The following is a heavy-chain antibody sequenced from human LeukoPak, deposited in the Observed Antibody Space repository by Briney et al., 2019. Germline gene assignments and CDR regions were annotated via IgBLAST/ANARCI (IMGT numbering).Heavy chain of an antibody. Sequence: SETLSLTCTVSGGSINSYYWSWIRQPAGKGLEWIGRIYSSGSTNYNPSLKSRVSMSVDPSKNQFSLKLTSVTAADTAVYYCARGGKATVVTMWGQGILVTVSS. J-gene: IGHJ4*02. CDR2: IYSSGST. CDR1: GGSINSYY. D-gene: IGHD4-23*01. V-gene: IGHV4-4*07. CDR3: ARGGKATVVTM.